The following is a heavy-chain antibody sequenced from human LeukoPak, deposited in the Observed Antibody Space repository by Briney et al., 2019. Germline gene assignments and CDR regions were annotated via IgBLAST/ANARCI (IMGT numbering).Heavy chain of an antibody. V-gene: IGHV3-30*03. CDR1: GFXFSNYG. CDR2: ISYDGSNK. CDR3: ARVIAARHFDY. J-gene: IGHJ4*02. D-gene: IGHD6-6*01. Sequence: GGSLRLSCEASGFXFSNYGIHWVRQAPGKGLEWVAVISYDGSNKYYTDSVKGRFTISRDNSKNTMFLQMNSLRAEDTAVYYCARVIAARHFDYWGQGTLVTVSS.